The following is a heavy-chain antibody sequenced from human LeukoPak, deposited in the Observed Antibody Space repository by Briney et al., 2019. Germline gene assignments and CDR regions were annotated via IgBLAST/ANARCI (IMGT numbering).Heavy chain of an antibody. V-gene: IGHV1-18*01. CDR3: ARGAYGDK. J-gene: IGHJ4*02. CDR1: GYTLTSYG. D-gene: IGHD4-17*01. Sequence: GSVKFSCEASGYTLTSYGINWVRQAPGQGREWMGWISTQSGNTNYAQKVQGRLTLTTDRSTNTAYMELRSLRSDDTAVYYCARGAYGDKWGQGTMVTVSS. CDR2: ISTQSGNT.